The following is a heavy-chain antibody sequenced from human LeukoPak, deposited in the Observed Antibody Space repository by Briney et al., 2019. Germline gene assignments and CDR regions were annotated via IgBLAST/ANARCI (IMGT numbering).Heavy chain of an antibody. J-gene: IGHJ4*02. CDR1: GFSFSTYV. D-gene: IGHD3-10*01. CDR3: AKDLRTYGSGIYRLPTVIFNY. V-gene: IGHV3-23*01. Sequence: GGSLRLSCAASGFSFSTYVMSWVRQTPGKGLEWVSSIIATGDSTYYADSVKGRFTISRDNSKNTLYLQTNSLRAEDTAIYYCAKDLRTYGSGIYRLPTVIFNYWGQGTLVTVSS. CDR2: IIATGDST.